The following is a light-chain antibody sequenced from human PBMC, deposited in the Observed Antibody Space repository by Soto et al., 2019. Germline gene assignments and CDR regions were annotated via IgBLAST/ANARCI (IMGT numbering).Light chain of an antibody. CDR2: GAS. V-gene: IGKV3-20*01. J-gene: IGKJ2*01. Sequence: DIVLTQSPGTLSLSPGERATLSCRASQSVSSSYLAWYQQKPGQAPRLLIYGASSRATGIPDRFSGSGSGTDFTLTISRLEPEDFAVSYCQQYGSSPYTFVQGTKLEIK. CDR1: QSVSSSY. CDR3: QQYGSSPYT.